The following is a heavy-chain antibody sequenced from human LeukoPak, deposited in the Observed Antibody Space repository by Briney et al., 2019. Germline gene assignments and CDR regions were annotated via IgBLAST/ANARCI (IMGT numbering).Heavy chain of an antibody. CDR1: GFSFSGYA. CDR3: AKNAGTGRAYYDS. CDR2: ISGGADYT. D-gene: IGHD6-13*01. J-gene: IGHJ4*02. V-gene: IGHV3-23*01. Sequence: PGGSLRLSCAASGFSFSGYAMTWVRQAPGKGLQWVSAISGGADYTYYTDSVEGRFTISRDNSRNMLYLQMNSLRVEDTAVYYCAKNAGTGRAYYDSWGQGTPVTVSS.